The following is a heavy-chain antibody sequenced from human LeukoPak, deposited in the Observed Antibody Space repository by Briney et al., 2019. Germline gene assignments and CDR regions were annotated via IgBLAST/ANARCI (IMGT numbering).Heavy chain of an antibody. CDR1: GFIFDTHT. CDR3: ARGGYKDVIDY. CDR2: ISGSGDST. D-gene: IGHD5-18*01. Sequence: GGSLRLSCTASGFIFDTHTLTWVRQAPGKGLEWVASISGSGDSTNYGDSVKGRFTVSRDTSKNTLYLQMNSLRAEDTAVYYCARGGYKDVIDYWGQGTLVTVSS. J-gene: IGHJ4*02. V-gene: IGHV3-23*01.